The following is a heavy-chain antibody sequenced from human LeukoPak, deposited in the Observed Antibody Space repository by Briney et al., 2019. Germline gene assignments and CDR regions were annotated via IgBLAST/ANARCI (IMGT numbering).Heavy chain of an antibody. J-gene: IGHJ3*02. Sequence: PGRSLRLSCAASGFTFSSYAMHWVRQAPGKGLEWVAVISYDGSNKYYADSVKGRFTISRDNSKNTLYLQMNSLRAEDTAVYYCARDPGYYDSSGIGGAFDIWGQGTMVTVSS. CDR3: ARDPGYYDSSGIGGAFDI. CDR2: ISYDGSNK. D-gene: IGHD3-22*01. V-gene: IGHV3-30-3*01. CDR1: GFTFSSYA.